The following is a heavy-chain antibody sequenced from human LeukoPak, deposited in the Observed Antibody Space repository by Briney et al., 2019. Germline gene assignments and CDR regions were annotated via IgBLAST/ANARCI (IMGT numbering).Heavy chain of an antibody. CDR3: AKGEGGDSVSYYYGLDV. CDR1: GFTFYDFA. CDR2: ISWNSDYI. Sequence: PGGSLRLSCAASGFTFYDFAMHWVRQAPGKGLEWVSSISWNSDYIGYADSVKGRFTISRDNAKNSLYLQMNSLRVEDTALYYCAKGEGGDSVSYYYGLDVWGQGTTVTVSS. V-gene: IGHV3-9*01. D-gene: IGHD4-17*01. J-gene: IGHJ6*02.